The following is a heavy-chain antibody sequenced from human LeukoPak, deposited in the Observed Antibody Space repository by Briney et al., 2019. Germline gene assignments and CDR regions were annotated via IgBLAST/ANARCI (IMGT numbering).Heavy chain of an antibody. D-gene: IGHD3-10*01. CDR1: GGSISSYY. CDR3: ARGHVWLGELPNPTDDYYYGMDV. CDR2: IYYSGST. V-gene: IGHV4-59*01. Sequence: SSETLSLTCAVSGGSISSYYWSWIRQPPGKGLEWIGYIYYSGSTNYNPSLKSRVTISVDTSKNQFSLKLSSVTAADTAVYYCARGHVWLGELPNPTDDYYYGMDVWGQGTTVTVSS. J-gene: IGHJ6*02.